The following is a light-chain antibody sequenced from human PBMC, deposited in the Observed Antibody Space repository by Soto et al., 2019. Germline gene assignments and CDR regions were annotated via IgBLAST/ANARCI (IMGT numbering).Light chain of an antibody. V-gene: IGLV2-14*03. J-gene: IGLJ1*01. CDR1: SSDVGRYNL. CDR3: SSRSSISARV. Sequence: QSGLIQPASVSGSPGHSITISCTGTSSDVGRYNLVSWYQHHPGKAPKVMIYDVTNRPSGVSNRFSGSKSGNTASLTISWLQAEDEADYYCSSRSSISARVFGTGTKVTVL. CDR2: DVT.